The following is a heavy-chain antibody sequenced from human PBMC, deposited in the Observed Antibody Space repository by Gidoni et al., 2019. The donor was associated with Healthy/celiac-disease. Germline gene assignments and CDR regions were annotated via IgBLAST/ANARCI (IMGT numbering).Heavy chain of an antibody. D-gene: IGHD1-26*01. CDR3: ARQAGGPSGSFAPIDY. V-gene: IGHV4-59*08. CDR1: GGPISSYY. Sequence: QVQLQESGPGLVKPSETLSLTCTVSGGPISSYYWSWIRQPPGKGLEWIGYIYYSGSTNYNPSLKSRVTISVDTSKNQFSLKLSSVTAADTAVYYCARQAGGPSGSFAPIDYWGQGTLVTVSS. J-gene: IGHJ4*02. CDR2: IYYSGST.